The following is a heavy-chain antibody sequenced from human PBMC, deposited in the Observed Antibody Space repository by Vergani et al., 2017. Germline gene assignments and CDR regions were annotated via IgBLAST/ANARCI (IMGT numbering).Heavy chain of an antibody. D-gene: IGHD2-2*01. J-gene: IGHJ6*03. Sequence: QVQLQESGPGLVKPSETLSLTCAVYGGSFSGYYWSWIRQPPGKGLEWIGEINHSGSTNYNPSLKSRVTISVDTSKNQFSLKLSSVTAADTAVYYCARNYLVVPAAISPKHYYYMDVWGKGTTVTVSS. CDR1: GGSFSGYY. CDR2: INHSGST. CDR3: ARNYLVVPAAISPKHYYYMDV. V-gene: IGHV4-34*01.